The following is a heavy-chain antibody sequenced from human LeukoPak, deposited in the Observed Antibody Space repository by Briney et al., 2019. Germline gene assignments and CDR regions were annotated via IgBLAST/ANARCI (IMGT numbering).Heavy chain of an antibody. J-gene: IGHJ4*02. CDR1: GGSISSYY. CDR3: ASYGSGSRY. D-gene: IGHD3-10*01. Sequence: SETLSLTCTVSGGSISSYYWSWIRQPPGKGLEWIGYIYYSGSTNYNPPLKSRVTISVDTSKNQFSLKLSSVPAADTAVYYCASYGSGSRYWGQGTLVTVSS. V-gene: IGHV4-59*08. CDR2: IYYSGST.